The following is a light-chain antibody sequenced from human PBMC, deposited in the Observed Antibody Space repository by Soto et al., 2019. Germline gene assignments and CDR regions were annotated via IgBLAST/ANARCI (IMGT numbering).Light chain of an antibody. J-gene: IGLJ1*01. V-gene: IGLV2-14*01. Sequence: QSVLTQPASVSGPRGQSITISCTGTSSDVGRYNYVSWYQQYPGKAPKLMISEVSNRPSGVSNRFSGSKSGNTASLTISGLQAEDEADYYCSSYATGSTAYVFGVGTKVTVL. CDR3: SSYATGSTAYV. CDR1: SSDVGRYNY. CDR2: EVS.